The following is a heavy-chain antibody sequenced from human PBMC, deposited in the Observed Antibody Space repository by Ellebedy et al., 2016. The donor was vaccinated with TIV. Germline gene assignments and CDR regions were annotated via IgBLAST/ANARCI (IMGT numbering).Heavy chain of an antibody. CDR1: GFSFSAYT. CDR2: MSKDRTKE. CDR3: ARNDAMDV. Sequence: GESLKISCVASGFSFSAYTFHWVRQAPGKGLEWVAVMSKDRTKEFYVDSVKGRFTISEDFSKSTLYLQMNSLRPEDTAVYYCARNDAMDVWGQGTTVTVSS. V-gene: IGHV3-30-3*01. J-gene: IGHJ6*02.